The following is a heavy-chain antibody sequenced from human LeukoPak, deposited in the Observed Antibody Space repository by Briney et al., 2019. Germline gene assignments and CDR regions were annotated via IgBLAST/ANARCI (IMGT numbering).Heavy chain of an antibody. D-gene: IGHD2-21*01. J-gene: IGHJ5*02. CDR1: GGSISNSNYY. CDR3: ARRLNYGDSSRFDP. CDR2: IYYRGSA. Sequence: PSETLSLTCTVSGGSISNSNYYWGWIRQPPGKGLEWIGSIYYRGSAYFNPSLKSRVTMSVDMFKNQFFLNLTSVTAADTAVYFCARRLNYGDSSRFDPWGQGTLVTVSS. V-gene: IGHV4-39*01.